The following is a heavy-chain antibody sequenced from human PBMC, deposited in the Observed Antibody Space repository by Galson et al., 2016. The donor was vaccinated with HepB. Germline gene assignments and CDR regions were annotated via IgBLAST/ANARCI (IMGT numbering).Heavy chain of an antibody. CDR3: GTSTGTTEY. Sequence: ETLSLTCTVSGGSIRDDDVYWGWIRQSPGTGRDYLGNIYSGGSTSFNPSLESRVTISVDTSTNQVSLRLTSVTAADTAVYYCGTSTGTTEYWGQGTLVTVSS. CDR1: GGSIRDDDVY. J-gene: IGHJ4*02. D-gene: IGHD1-7*01. CDR2: IYSGGST. V-gene: IGHV4-39*01.